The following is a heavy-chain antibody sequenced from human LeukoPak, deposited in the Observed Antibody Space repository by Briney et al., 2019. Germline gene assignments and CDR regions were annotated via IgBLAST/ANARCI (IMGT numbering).Heavy chain of an antibody. V-gene: IGHV3-11*01. D-gene: IGHD5-18*01. CDR3: VRGGYGWTFDF. CDR2: ISSKGDTI. Sequence: GGSLRLSCTASGFNFNDNFMGWIRQAPGKGLEWISYISSKGDTIHYSDPVKGRFSIARDNPQKSLYLQMNSLRVEDTAVYYCVRGGYGWTFDFWGQGTLVTVSS. CDR1: GFNFNDNF. J-gene: IGHJ4*02.